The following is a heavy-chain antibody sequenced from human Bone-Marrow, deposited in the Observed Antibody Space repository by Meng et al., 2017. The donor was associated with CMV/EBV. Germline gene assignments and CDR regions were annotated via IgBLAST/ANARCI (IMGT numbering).Heavy chain of an antibody. CDR2: IWYDGSNK. D-gene: IGHD6-13*01. V-gene: IGHV3-33*06. CDR1: GFTFSSYG. J-gene: IGHJ4*02. Sequence: GGSLRLSCAASGFTFSSYGMHWVRQAPGKGLERVAVIWYDGSNKYYADSVKGRFTISRDNSKNTLYLQMNSLRAEDTAVYYCAKDPSHRAAGLYYFDYWGQGTLVTVSS. CDR3: AKDPSHRAAGLYYFDY.